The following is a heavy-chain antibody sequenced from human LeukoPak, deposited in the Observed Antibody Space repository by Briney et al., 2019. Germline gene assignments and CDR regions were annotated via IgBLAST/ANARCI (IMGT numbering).Heavy chain of an antibody. J-gene: IGHJ6*02. V-gene: IGHV3-9*01. Sequence: PGGSLRLSCAASGFTFDDYAMHWVRQAPGKGLEWVSGISWNSGSIGYADSVKGRFTISRDNAKNSLYLQMNSLRAEDTALYYCAKGAVTTSMDVWGQGTTVTVPS. CDR2: ISWNSGSI. D-gene: IGHD1-1*01. CDR1: GFTFDDYA. CDR3: AKGAVTTSMDV.